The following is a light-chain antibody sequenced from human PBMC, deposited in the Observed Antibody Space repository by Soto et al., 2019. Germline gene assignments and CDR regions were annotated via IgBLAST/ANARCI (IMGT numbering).Light chain of an antibody. CDR1: RSITKY. CDR2: SAS. Sequence: DIQMTQSPSSLSASVGDRVTITCRASRSITKYLNWYPQKPGKAPKLLIYSASSLQSGVPSRFTASGYGTDFTLTIGSVQPEDSATYFCQQSSTAPLTFGGGTKVEIK. J-gene: IGKJ4*01. CDR3: QQSSTAPLT. V-gene: IGKV1-39*01.